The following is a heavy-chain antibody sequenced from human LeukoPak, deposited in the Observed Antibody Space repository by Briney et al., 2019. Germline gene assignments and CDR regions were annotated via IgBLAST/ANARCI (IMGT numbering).Heavy chain of an antibody. V-gene: IGHV1-18*01. CDR1: GYSFTSYG. CDR2: MSAYNGKT. Sequence: ASVKVSCKASGYSFTSYGFNWVRQAPGQGLAWMGWMSAYNGKTNYAHSLQGRVTVTADTSTSTAYMELRSLRSEDTAVYYCARGMGYSYGHPQGAFDIWGQGTMVTVSS. J-gene: IGHJ3*02. D-gene: IGHD5-18*01. CDR3: ARGMGYSYGHPQGAFDI.